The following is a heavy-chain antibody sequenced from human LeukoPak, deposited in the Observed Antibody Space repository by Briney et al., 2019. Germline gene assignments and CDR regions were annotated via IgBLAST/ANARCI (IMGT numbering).Heavy chain of an antibody. CDR3: AKDRSSSSWYSDY. CDR1: GFTFSSYG. V-gene: IGHV3-33*06. J-gene: IGHJ4*02. D-gene: IGHD6-13*01. Sequence: GGSLRLSCAASGFTFSSYGMHWVRQAPGKGLEWVAVIWYDGSNKYYADSVKGRFTISRDNSENTLYLQMNSLRAEDTAVYYCAKDRSSSSWYSDYWGQGTLVTVSS. CDR2: IWYDGSNK.